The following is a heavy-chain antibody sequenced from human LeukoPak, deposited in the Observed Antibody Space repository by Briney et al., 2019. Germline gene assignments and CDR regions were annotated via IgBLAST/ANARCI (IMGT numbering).Heavy chain of an antibody. V-gene: IGHV3-48*03. CDR2: ISSSGTTI. CDR3: AREDQAASDY. Sequence: GGSLRLSCAASGFTFRLYEMNWVRQAPGKGLQWVSYISSSGTTIKYGDSVKGRFTISRDSARNSLYLQMSSLRVEDTAVYYCAREDQAASDYWGQGTLVTVSS. CDR1: GFTFRLYE. J-gene: IGHJ4*02.